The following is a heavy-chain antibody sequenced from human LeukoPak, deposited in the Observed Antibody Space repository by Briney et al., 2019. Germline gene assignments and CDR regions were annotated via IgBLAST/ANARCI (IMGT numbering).Heavy chain of an antibody. CDR3: ARAQLLYGDRPFDY. CDR2: IIPIFGTA. Sequence: ASVKVSCKASGGTFNSYAISWVRQAPGQGLEWMGGIIPIFGTANYAQKFQGRVTITADESTSTAYMELSSLRSEDTAVYYCARAQLLYGDRPFDYWGQGTLVTVSS. D-gene: IGHD4-17*01. J-gene: IGHJ4*02. V-gene: IGHV1-69*13. CDR1: GGTFNSYA.